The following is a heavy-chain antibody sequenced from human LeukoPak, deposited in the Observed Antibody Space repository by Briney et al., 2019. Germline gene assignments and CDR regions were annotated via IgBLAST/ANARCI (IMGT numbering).Heavy chain of an antibody. D-gene: IGHD2-2*01. J-gene: IGHJ4*02. Sequence: SETLSLTCTVSGGSISSYYWSWIRQPPGKGLEWIGYIYYSGSTNCNPSLKSRVTISVDTSKNQFSLKLSSVTAADTAVYYCAGYCSSTSCHLVNYWGQGTLVTVSS. V-gene: IGHV4-59*01. CDR1: GGSISSYY. CDR2: IYYSGST. CDR3: AGYCSSTSCHLVNY.